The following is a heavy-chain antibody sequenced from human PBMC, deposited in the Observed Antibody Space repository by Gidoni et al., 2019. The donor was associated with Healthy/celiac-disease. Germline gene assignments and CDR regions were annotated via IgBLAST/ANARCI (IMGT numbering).Heavy chain of an antibody. D-gene: IGHD4-17*01. CDR2: VDPEDGET. CDR1: GYTFTDYY. Sequence: EAQLVQSGAEVKKPGATVKISCKVSGYTFTDYYMHWVQQAPGKGLEWMGLVDPEDGETIYAEKVQGRVTITAYTHTDTAYMELSSLRSEDTAVYYCATGYGDYVIAPNNWFDPWGQGTLVTVSS. V-gene: IGHV1-69-2*01. CDR3: ATGYGDYVIAPNNWFDP. J-gene: IGHJ5*02.